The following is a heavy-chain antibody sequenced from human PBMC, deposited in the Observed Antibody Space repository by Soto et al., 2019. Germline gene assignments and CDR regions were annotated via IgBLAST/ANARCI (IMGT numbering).Heavy chain of an antibody. Sequence: APVKVSCKASGYTFNSYGISGVRQAPGQGLEWMGWISAYNGNTNYAQKLQGRVTMTTDTSTSTAYMELRSLRSDDTAVYYCARDAAVGLFDYWGQGTLVTVSS. V-gene: IGHV1-18*01. CDR2: ISAYNGNT. D-gene: IGHD1-26*01. J-gene: IGHJ4*02. CDR3: ARDAAVGLFDY. CDR1: GYTFNSYG.